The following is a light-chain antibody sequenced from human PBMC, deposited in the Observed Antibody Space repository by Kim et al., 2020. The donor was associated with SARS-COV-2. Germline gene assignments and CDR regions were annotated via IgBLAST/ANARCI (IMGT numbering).Light chain of an antibody. CDR2: AAS. CDR1: QNIGSH. Sequence: DIQMTQSPSSLSAYVGERVTITCRASQNIGSHLNWYQQRRGKVPKLLIHAASRLQSGVPSRFSGSGSGTDFTLTINSLQPEDFATYYCQQSYRVRALSFGGGTKVDIK. V-gene: IGKV1-39*01. J-gene: IGKJ4*01. CDR3: QQSYRVRALS.